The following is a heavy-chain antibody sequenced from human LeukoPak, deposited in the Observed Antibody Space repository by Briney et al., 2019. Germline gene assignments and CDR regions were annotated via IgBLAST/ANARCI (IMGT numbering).Heavy chain of an antibody. Sequence: SETLSLTCTVSGGSISSSSYYWGWIRQPAGKGLEWIGRIYTSGSTNYNPSLKSRVTMSVDTSKNQFSLKLSSVTAADTAVYYCARDYGDSPHFDYWGQGTLVTVSS. CDR1: GGSISSSSYY. CDR3: ARDYGDSPHFDY. V-gene: IGHV4-61*02. CDR2: IYTSGST. D-gene: IGHD4-17*01. J-gene: IGHJ4*02.